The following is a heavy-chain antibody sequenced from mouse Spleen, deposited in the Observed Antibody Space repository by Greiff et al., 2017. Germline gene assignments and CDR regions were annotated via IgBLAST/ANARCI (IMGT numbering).Heavy chain of an antibody. D-gene: IGHD2-1*01. V-gene: IGHV3-6*01. CDR1: GYSITSGYY. CDR2: ISYDGSN. J-gene: IGHJ3*01. CDR3: AAIYGNYEAY. Sequence: VQLQQSGPGLVKPSQSLSLTCSVTGYSITSGYYWNWIRQFPGNKLEWMGYISYDGSNNYNPSLKNRISITRDTSKNQFFLKLNSVTTEDTATYYCAAIYGNYEAYWGQGTLVTVSA.